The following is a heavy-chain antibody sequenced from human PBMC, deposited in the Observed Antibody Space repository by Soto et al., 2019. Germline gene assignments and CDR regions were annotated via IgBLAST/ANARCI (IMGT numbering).Heavy chain of an antibody. V-gene: IGHV4-59*01. Sequence: QVQLQESGPGLVKPSETLSLTCTVSGGSISSYYWSWIRQPPGKGLEWIGYIYYSGSTNYNPSLKSRVTISVDTSKNQFSLKLSSVTAADTAVYYCARAPDYDILTGLFDYWGQGTLVTVSS. CDR2: IYYSGST. CDR1: GGSISSYY. D-gene: IGHD3-9*01. CDR3: ARAPDYDILTGLFDY. J-gene: IGHJ4*02.